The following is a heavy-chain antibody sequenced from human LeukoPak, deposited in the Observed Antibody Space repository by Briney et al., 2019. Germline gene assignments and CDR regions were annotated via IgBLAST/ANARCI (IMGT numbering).Heavy chain of an antibody. Sequence: PSETLSLTCTVSGASISSSTYYWGWIRQPPGKGLEWIGNIYYSGSTNYNPSLKSRVIISVDKSKNQFSLKLSSVTAADTAVYYCAREELGGQRGIDFWGQGTLVTVSS. CDR3: AREELGGQRGIDF. CDR1: GASISSSTYY. J-gene: IGHJ4*02. CDR2: IYYSGST. V-gene: IGHV4-39*07. D-gene: IGHD2/OR15-2a*01.